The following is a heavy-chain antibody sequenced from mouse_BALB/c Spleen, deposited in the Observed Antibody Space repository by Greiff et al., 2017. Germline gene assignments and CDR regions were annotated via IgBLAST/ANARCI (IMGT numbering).Heavy chain of an antibody. CDR1: GFTFSSFG. J-gene: IGHJ2*01. D-gene: IGHD4-1*01. CDR3: ARAGVYYFDY. Sequence: EVKVVESGGGLVQPAGSRKLSCAASGFTFSSFGMHWVRQAPEKGLEWVAYISSGSSTIYYADTVKGRFTISRDNPKNTLFLQMTSLRSEDTAMYYCARAGVYYFDYWGQGTTLTVSS. V-gene: IGHV5-17*02. CDR2: ISSGSSTI.